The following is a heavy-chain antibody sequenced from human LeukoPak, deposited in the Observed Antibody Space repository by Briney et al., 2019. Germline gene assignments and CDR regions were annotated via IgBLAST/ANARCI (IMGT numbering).Heavy chain of an antibody. V-gene: IGHV3-23*01. CDR2: ISGSGGST. J-gene: IGHJ4*02. CDR3: AKVTDPHYDILTSFDY. D-gene: IGHD3-9*01. CDR1: GFTFSSYA. Sequence: PGGSLRLSCAASGFTFSSYAMSWVRQAPGKGLEWVSAISGSGGSTYYADSVKGRFTISRDNSKNTLYLQMNSLRAEDTAVYYCAKVTDPHYDILTSFDYWGQGTLVTVSS.